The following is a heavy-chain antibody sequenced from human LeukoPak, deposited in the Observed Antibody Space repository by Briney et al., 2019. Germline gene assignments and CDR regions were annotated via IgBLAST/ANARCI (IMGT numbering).Heavy chain of an antibody. CDR3: ARKIGTRFDY. J-gene: IGHJ4*02. D-gene: IGHD2-21*01. V-gene: IGHV3-9*01. CDR2: ISWDSGYI. CDR1: GFTFDDYA. Sequence: GGSLRLSCAASGFTFDDYAMHWVRQAPGKGLEWVSGISWDSGYIGYADSVKGRFTISRDNAKTSLYLQMNSLRAEDTAVYYCARKIGTRFDYWGQGTLVTVSS.